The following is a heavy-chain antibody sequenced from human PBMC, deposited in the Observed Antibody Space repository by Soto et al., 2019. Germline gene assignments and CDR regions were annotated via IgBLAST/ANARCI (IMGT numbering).Heavy chain of an antibody. V-gene: IGHV1-18*01. CDR2: ISAYNGNT. CDR1: GYTFTSYG. CDR3: ARTYCSSTSCFIIDAFDI. J-gene: IGHJ3*02. Sequence: ASVKVSCKASGYTFTSYGISWVRQAPGQGLEWMGWISAYNGNTNYAQKLQGRVTMTTDTSTSTAYMELRSLRSDDTAVYYCARTYCSSTSCFIIDAFDIWGQGTMVTVSS. D-gene: IGHD2-2*01.